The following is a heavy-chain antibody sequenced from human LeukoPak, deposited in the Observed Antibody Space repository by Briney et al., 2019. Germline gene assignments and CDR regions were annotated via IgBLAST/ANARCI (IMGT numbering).Heavy chain of an antibody. CDR3: ARVPGYSRSRGAFDI. D-gene: IGHD6-13*01. J-gene: IGHJ3*02. V-gene: IGHV4-34*01. CDR1: GGSFSGYY. CDR2: INHSGST. Sequence: SETLSLTCTVYGGSFSGYYWSWIRQPPGKGLEWIGEINHSGSTNYNPSLKSRVTISVDTSKNQFSLKLSSVTAADTAVYYCARVPGYSRSRGAFDIWGQGTMVTVSS.